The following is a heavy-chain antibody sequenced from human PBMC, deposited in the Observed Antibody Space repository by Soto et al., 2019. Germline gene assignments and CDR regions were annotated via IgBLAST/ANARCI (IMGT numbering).Heavy chain of an antibody. CDR1: GGSFSSGGYY. V-gene: IGHV4-31*03. D-gene: IGHD2-8*02. CDR3: ARATSFSGHHGY. Sequence: SETLSLTCTVSGGSFSSGGYYWSWIRQLPGKGLEWIGYIYDSGSTYYNPSLKSRFTISLDTSKNQFSLKLSSVTAADTAVYYCARATSFSGHHGYWGQGTLVTVSS. J-gene: IGHJ4*02. CDR2: IYDSGST.